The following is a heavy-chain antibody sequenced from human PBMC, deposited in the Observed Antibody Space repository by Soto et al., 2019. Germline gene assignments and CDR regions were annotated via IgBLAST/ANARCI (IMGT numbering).Heavy chain of an antibody. CDR2: INHSGST. CDR1: GGSFSDYY. D-gene: IGHD6-19*01. CDR3: AGKSVAVAGHH. J-gene: IGHJ4*02. Sequence: PSETLSLTSAVPGGSFSDYYWSWIRQPPGKGLEWIGEINHSGSTNYNPSLKSRVTVSIDPSKYQFSLNLNSVTAADTAVYYCAGKSVAVAGHHWGRGNLVTLS. V-gene: IGHV4-34*01.